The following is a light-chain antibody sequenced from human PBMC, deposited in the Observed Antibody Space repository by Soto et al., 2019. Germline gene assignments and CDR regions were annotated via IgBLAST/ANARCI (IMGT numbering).Light chain of an antibody. J-gene: IGKJ4*01. CDR3: QQLNTYPLT. V-gene: IGKV1-9*01. CDR2: EAS. CDR1: QGISSF. Sequence: DIHLTQSPSFLSASVGDRVTITCRASQGISSFLAWYQQKPGKAPKLLIYEASTLKSGVPSRFSGSGSGTEFTLTISSMQHEDFATYYCQQLNTYPLTFGGGTKVEI.